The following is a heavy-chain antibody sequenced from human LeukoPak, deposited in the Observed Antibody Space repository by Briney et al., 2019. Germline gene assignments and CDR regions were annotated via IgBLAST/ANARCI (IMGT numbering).Heavy chain of an antibody. Sequence: ASVKVSCKASGYTFTSYDINWVRQATGQGLEWVGWMNPNSGNTGYAQKFQGRVTMTRNTSISTAYMELSSLRSEDTAVYYCARPRVYGSGSYHFDYWGQGTLVTVSS. CDR3: ARPRVYGSGSYHFDY. CDR1: GYTFTSYD. D-gene: IGHD3-10*01. J-gene: IGHJ4*02. V-gene: IGHV1-8*01. CDR2: MNPNSGNT.